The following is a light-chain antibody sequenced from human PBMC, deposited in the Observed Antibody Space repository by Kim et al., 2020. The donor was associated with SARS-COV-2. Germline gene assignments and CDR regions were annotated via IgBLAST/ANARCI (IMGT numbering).Light chain of an antibody. CDR3: GSYESSGTFV. J-gene: IGLJ1*01. V-gene: IGLV2-14*03. CDR1: SSDVGGYDY. CDR2: DVT. Sequence: GQSITLSCTGTSSDVGGYDYDSWHQVHPGKAPKLMIFDVTKRPSGVSNRFSGSKSGNTASLTISGLQAGDEADYYCGSYESSGTFVFGTGTKVTVL.